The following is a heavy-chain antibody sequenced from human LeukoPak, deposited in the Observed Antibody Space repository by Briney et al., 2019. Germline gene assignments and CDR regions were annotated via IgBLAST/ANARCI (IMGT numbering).Heavy chain of an antibody. V-gene: IGHV4-59*01. CDR3: TSGGMVSGDF. CDR1: GGSINSYY. D-gene: IGHD2-8*01. J-gene: IGHJ4*01. Sequence: SETLSLTCTVSGGSINSYYWSWIRQPPGKGLEWIGYIYYSGSTSYNPSLNSRVTIPRDTSKNQFSLNLRSVTAADTAVYYCTSGGMVSGDFWGHGTLVTVSS. CDR2: IYYSGST.